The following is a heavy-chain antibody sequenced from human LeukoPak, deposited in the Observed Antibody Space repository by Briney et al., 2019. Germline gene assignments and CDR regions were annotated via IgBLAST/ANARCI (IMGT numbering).Heavy chain of an antibody. CDR2: ISSAGGTT. CDR3: VKVGDSGYGEYYQH. D-gene: IGHD5-12*01. Sequence: GGSLRLSCSASGFTFRDYPIHWVRQAPGEGLQYGSAISSAGGTTYYADSVRGRFTISRDNSKNTLYLQMSSLRAEDTALYYCVKVGDSGYGEYYQHWGQGTLVTVSS. V-gene: IGHV3-64D*06. J-gene: IGHJ1*01. CDR1: GFTFRDYP.